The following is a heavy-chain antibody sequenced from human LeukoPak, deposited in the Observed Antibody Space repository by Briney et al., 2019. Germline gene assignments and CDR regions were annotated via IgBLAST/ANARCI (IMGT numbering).Heavy chain of an antibody. J-gene: IGHJ4*02. CDR2: IWSDGRT. CDR3: AREAHYYDSGGYYRPYYFDS. Sequence: ETLSPTCAVYGGSFSGYYWSWIRQPPGKGLEWVSVIWSDGRTSYADSAKGRFTISRDNSKNTLYLQMNSLRAEDTAVYYCAREAHYYDSGGYYRPYYFDSWGQGTLVSVSS. D-gene: IGHD3-22*01. V-gene: IGHV3-53*01. CDR1: GGSFSGYY.